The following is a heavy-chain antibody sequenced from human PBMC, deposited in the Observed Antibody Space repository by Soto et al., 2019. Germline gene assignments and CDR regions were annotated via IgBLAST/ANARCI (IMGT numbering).Heavy chain of an antibody. Sequence: GASVKVSCKTSGYTFTSYYLHWVRQAPGQGLEWMGIINPTGGRTDYAQKFQGRVTITRDTSASTAYMELSSLRSEDTAVYYCARDRYDFWSGYYFYYYMDVWGKGTTVTVSS. CDR2: INPTGGRT. J-gene: IGHJ6*03. CDR1: GYTFTSYY. D-gene: IGHD3-3*01. V-gene: IGHV1-46*01. CDR3: ARDRYDFWSGYYFYYYMDV.